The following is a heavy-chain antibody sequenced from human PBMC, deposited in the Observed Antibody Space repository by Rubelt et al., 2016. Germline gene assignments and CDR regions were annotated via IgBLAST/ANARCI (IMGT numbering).Heavy chain of an antibody. D-gene: IGHD2-15*01. J-gene: IGHJ4*02. CDR2: IYYSGST. CDR1: GGSISSSSYY. V-gene: IGHV4-39*07. CDR3: ARDRDLGYCSGGSCYTDY. Sequence: QLQLQESGPGLVKPSETLSLTCTVSGGSISSSSYYWGWIRQPPGKGLEWIGSIYYSGSTYYNQSLKSRLTISVDTSNNQFPLKLSSVTAADTAVYFCARDRDLGYCSGGSCYTDYWGQGTLVTVSS.